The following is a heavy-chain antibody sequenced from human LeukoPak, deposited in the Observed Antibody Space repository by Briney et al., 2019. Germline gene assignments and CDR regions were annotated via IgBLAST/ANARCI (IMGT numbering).Heavy chain of an antibody. Sequence: GGSLRLSCAASGFTFSSYGMHWVRQAPGKGLEWVAVISYDGSNKYYTDSVKGRFTISRDNSKSTLYLQMNSLRAEDTAVYYCAKVRWDNSGWYYLDYWGQGTLVTVSS. J-gene: IGHJ4*02. D-gene: IGHD6-19*01. CDR2: ISYDGSNK. CDR1: GFTFSSYG. V-gene: IGHV3-30*18. CDR3: AKVRWDNSGWYYLDY.